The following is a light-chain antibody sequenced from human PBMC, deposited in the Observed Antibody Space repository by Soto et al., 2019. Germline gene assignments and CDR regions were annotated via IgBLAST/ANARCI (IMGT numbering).Light chain of an antibody. J-gene: IGKJ1*01. V-gene: IGKV3-20*01. CDR3: QQYGRSTWT. CDR1: QSVSSSF. CDR2: GAS. Sequence: EIVLTQSPGTLSLSPGERATLSCRASQSVSSSFLAWYQQKPGQAPRLLIYGASSRDTGIPDRFSGSGSGTDFTLTISRLEPEDFAVYYCQQYGRSTWTFGKGTKVEIK.